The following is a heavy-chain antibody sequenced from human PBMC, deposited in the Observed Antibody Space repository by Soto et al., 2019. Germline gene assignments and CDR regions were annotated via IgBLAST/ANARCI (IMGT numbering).Heavy chain of an antibody. Sequence: GGSLRLSCVASEFTFSSYAMSWVRQAPGKGLDWVSDISGSGASTYYADSVKGRFTISRDNSKNTLYLQMNSLRAEDSAIYYCSKFISPQDIIEVVSIDYWGQGTLVTVSS. D-gene: IGHD2-15*01. J-gene: IGHJ4*02. V-gene: IGHV3-23*01. CDR2: ISGSGAST. CDR1: EFTFSSYA. CDR3: SKFISPQDIIEVVSIDY.